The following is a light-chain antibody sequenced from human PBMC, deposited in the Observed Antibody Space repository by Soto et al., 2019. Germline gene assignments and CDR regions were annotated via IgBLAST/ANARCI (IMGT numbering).Light chain of an antibody. CDR1: QSVSSN. CDR2: GAS. CDR3: QQYNNWPPLYT. J-gene: IGKJ2*01. V-gene: IGKV3-15*01. Sequence: EIVMTQSPATLSVSPGERATLSCRASQSVSSNLAWYQQKPGQAPRLLIYGASTRATGIPARFSGSGSGTESTLTISSLQSEDFAVYYCQQYNNWPPLYTCGQGTKLEIK.